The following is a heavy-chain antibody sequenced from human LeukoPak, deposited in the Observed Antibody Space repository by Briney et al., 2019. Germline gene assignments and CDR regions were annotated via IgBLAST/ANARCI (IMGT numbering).Heavy chain of an antibody. J-gene: IGHJ5*02. CDR2: INPSGGST. CDR1: GYTFTSYY. V-gene: IGHV1-46*01. Sequence: ASVKVSCKASGYTFTSYYMHWVRQAPGQGLEWLGIINPSGGSTSYAQKFQGRVTMTRDTSTSTVYMELSSLRSEDTAVYYGARGKGWDYDSSGPKNWFDPGGQGTLVTVSS. D-gene: IGHD3-22*01. CDR3: ARGKGWDYDSSGPKNWFDP.